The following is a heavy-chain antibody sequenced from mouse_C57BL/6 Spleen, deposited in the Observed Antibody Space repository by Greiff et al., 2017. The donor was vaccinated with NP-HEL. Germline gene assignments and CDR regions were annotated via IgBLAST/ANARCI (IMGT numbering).Heavy chain of an antibody. D-gene: IGHD4-1*01. CDR1: GYTFTSYW. CDR2: IYPGSGST. CDR3: ARLPGTDAMDY. Sequence: LVESGAELVKPGASVKMSCKASGYTFTSYWITWVKQRPGQGLEWIGDIYPGSGSTNYNEKFKSKATLTVDTSSSTAYMQLSSLTSEDSAVYYCARLPGTDAMDYWGQGTSVTVSS. J-gene: IGHJ4*01. V-gene: IGHV1-55*01.